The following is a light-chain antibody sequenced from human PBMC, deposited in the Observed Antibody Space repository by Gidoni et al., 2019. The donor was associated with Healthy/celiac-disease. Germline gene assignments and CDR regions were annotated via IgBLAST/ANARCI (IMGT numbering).Light chain of an antibody. CDR3: IQALQTPPWT. Sequence: DIAMTQSPLSLPVTPGEPASISCRSSQSLLHSNGYNYLDWYLQKPGQSPQLLIYLGSNRASGVPDRCSGSGSGTDFTLKISRVEAEDVVVYYCIQALQTPPWTFGQGTKLEIK. V-gene: IGKV2-28*01. CDR2: LGS. J-gene: IGKJ2*02. CDR1: QSLLHSNGYNY.